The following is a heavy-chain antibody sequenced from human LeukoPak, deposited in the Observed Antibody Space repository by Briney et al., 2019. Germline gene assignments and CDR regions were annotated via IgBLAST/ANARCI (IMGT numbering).Heavy chain of an antibody. J-gene: IGHJ4*02. V-gene: IGHV1-69*13. D-gene: IGHD6-19*01. Sequence: ASVKVSCKASGGPFSSYATSWVRQAPGQGLEWMGGIIPVFGTPKYAQKFQGRVTITADESTSTAYMELTSLRSEDTAVYYCARGPPGKAVASGLDFWGQGTLVTVSA. CDR3: ARGPPGKAVASGLDF. CDR1: GGPFSSYA. CDR2: IIPVFGTP.